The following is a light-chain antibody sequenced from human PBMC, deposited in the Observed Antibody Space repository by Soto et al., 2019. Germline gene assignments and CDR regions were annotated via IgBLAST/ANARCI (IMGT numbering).Light chain of an antibody. Sequence: IQMTQSPSTLSSSLGDRVTITCRASQSISSWLAWYQQKPGKAPKLLIYDASSLESGVPSRFSGSGSGTEFTLTISSLQPDDFATYYCQQYNSHWTFGQGTKVDIK. CDR3: QQYNSHWT. CDR1: QSISSW. CDR2: DAS. V-gene: IGKV1-5*01. J-gene: IGKJ1*01.